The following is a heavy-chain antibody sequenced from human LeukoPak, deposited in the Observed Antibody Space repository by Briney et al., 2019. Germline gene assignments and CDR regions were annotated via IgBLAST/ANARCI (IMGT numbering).Heavy chain of an antibody. CDR3: AKDFSDYYGNAFDI. J-gene: IGHJ3*02. CDR1: GFTFSSYS. CDR2: ISSSSSYI. Sequence: GGSLRLSCAASGFTFSSYSMNWVRQAPGKGLEWVSSISSSSSYIYYADSVKGRFTISRDNAKNSLYLQMNSLRAEDTAVYYCAKDFSDYYGNAFDIWGQGTMVTVSS. V-gene: IGHV3-21*01. D-gene: IGHD2-21*02.